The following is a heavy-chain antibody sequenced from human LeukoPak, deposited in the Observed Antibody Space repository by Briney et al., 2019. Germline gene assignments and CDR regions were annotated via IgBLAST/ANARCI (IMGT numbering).Heavy chain of an antibody. V-gene: IGHV1-18*01. CDR3: ARGGRFPGSYGMDV. J-gene: IGHJ6*02. CDR2: ISAYNGDT. Sequence: ASVKVSCKASGYTFTSYGISWVRQAPGQGLERMGWISAYNGDTNYAQKLQGRVTMTTDTSTSTAYMELRSLRSDDTAVYYCARGGRFPGSYGMDVWGQGTTVTVSS. CDR1: GYTFTSYG. D-gene: IGHD3-3*01.